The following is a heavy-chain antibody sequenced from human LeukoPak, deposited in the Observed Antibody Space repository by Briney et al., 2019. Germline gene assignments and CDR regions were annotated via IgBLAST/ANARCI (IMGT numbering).Heavy chain of an antibody. CDR2: ISAYNGNT. Sequence: GASVKVSCKASGYTFTSYGISWVRQAPGQGLEWMGWISAYNGNTNYAQKLQGRVTMTTDTSTSTAYMELRSLRSDDTAVYYCARDPGSAFGGVIVKVYYYYMDVWGKGTTVTVSS. D-gene: IGHD3-16*02. J-gene: IGHJ6*03. CDR3: ARDPGSAFGGVIVKVYYYYMDV. V-gene: IGHV1-18*01. CDR1: GYTFTSYG.